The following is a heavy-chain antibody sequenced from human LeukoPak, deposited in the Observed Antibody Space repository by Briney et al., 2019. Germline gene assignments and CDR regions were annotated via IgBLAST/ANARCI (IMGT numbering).Heavy chain of an antibody. Sequence: ASVKDSCKASGGTLSSYAISWVRQAPGQGLEWMGGIIPIFGTANYAQKFQGRVTITTDESTSTAYMELSSLRSEDTAVYYCAREAYSSSSFDYWGQGTLVTVSS. CDR3: AREAYSSSSFDY. J-gene: IGHJ4*02. CDR2: IIPIFGTA. CDR1: GGTLSSYA. V-gene: IGHV1-69*05. D-gene: IGHD6-6*01.